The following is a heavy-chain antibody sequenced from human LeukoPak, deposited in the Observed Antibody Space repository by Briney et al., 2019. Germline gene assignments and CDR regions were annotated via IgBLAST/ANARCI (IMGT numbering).Heavy chain of an antibody. CDR3: ARQYYYNRAIYSKLDF. CDR2: MYYSGST. CDR1: GGSITNSYY. Sequence: PSETLSLTCTVSGGSITNSYYCRWIRQPPGKGLEWIGSMYYSGSTYYNPSLKSRVTISVDKSKNQFSLKLSSVTAADTAVYYCARQYYYNRAIYSKLDFWGQGTLVTVSS. D-gene: IGHD3-22*01. J-gene: IGHJ4*02. V-gene: IGHV4-39*01.